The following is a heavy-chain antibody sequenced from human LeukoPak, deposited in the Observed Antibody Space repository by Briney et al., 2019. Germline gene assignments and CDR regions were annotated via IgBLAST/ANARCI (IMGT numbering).Heavy chain of an antibody. Sequence: GGSLRLSCAASGFTFSGSAMHWVRQASGKGLEWVGRIRSKANSYATAYAASVKGRFTISRDDSKNTAYLQMNSLKTEDTAVYYCTSPTVTTISNDYWGQGTLVTVSS. D-gene: IGHD4-17*01. CDR1: GFTFSGSA. CDR3: TSPTVTTISNDY. J-gene: IGHJ4*02. CDR2: IRSKANSYAT. V-gene: IGHV3-73*01.